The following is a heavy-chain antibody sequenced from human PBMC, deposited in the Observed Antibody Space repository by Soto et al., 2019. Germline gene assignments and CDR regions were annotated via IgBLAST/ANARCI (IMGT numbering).Heavy chain of an antibody. CDR1: GFTFSNAW. J-gene: IGHJ4*02. CDR3: TTGHKTEWWLRHPTASPDY. CDR2: IKSETDGGTT. V-gene: IGHV3-15*01. Sequence: EVQLVESGGGLVQPGGSLRLSCAASGFTFSNAWMSWVRQAPGKGLEWVARIKSETDGGTTDYAEPGKGRFTISRDDSKNTLYPNTNSLKTEDTAVYYCTTGHKTEWWLRHPTASPDYWGQGTLVTVSS. D-gene: IGHD5-12*01.